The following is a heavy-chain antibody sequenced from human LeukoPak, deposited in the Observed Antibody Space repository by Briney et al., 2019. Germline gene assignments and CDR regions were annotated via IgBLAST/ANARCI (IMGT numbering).Heavy chain of an antibody. CDR3: ARDRGEISSIAARPWFHDAFDI. CDR1: GGTFSSYA. CDR2: IIPIFGTA. D-gene: IGHD6-6*01. V-gene: IGHV1-69*13. Sequence: SVKVSCKASGGTFSSYAISWVRQAPGQGLEWMGGIIPIFGTANYAQKFQGRVTITADESTSTAYMELSSLRSEDTAVYYCARDRGEISSIAARPWFHDAFDIWGQGTMVTVSS. J-gene: IGHJ3*02.